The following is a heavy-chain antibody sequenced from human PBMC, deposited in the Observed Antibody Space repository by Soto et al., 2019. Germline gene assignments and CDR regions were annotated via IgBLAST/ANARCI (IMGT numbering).Heavy chain of an antibody. J-gene: IGHJ6*03. CDR1: GGSISSYY. Sequence: SETLSLTCTVSGGSISSYYWSWIRQPPGKGLKWIGYIYYSGSTNYNPSLKSRVTISVDTSKNQFSLKLSSVTAADTAVYYCARVKSSWGHYYMDVWGKGTTVTVSS. D-gene: IGHD6-13*01. CDR2: IYYSGST. CDR3: ARVKSSWGHYYMDV. V-gene: IGHV4-59*01.